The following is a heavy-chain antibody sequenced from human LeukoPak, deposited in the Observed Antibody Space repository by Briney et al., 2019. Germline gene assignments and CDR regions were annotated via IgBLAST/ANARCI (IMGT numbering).Heavy chain of an antibody. J-gene: IGHJ6*03. CDR1: GFTFSSYS. CDR2: ISSSSSYI. V-gene: IGHV3-21*01. Sequence: GGSLRLSCAASGFTFSSYSMNWVRQAPGKGLEWVSSISSSSSYIYYADSVKGRFTISRDNAKNSLYLQMNSLRAEDTAVYYCAKDGVTMVRGVEIYYYYYMDVWGKGTTVTVSS. CDR3: AKDGVTMVRGVEIYYYYYMDV. D-gene: IGHD3-10*01.